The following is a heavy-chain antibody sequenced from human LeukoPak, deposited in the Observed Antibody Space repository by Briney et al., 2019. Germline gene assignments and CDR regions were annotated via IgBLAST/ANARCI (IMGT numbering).Heavy chain of an antibody. V-gene: IGHV3-30*14. D-gene: IGHD3-22*01. J-gene: IGHJ4*02. CDR3: AYYDSSGNNYFDY. CDR2: ISYDGSNK. Sequence: PGRSLRLSCAASGFTFSSYAMHWVRQAPGKGLEWVAVISYDGSNKYYADSVKGRFTISRDNSKNTLYLQMNSLRAEDTAVYYCAYYDSSGNNYFDYWGQGTLVTVSS. CDR1: GFTFSSYA.